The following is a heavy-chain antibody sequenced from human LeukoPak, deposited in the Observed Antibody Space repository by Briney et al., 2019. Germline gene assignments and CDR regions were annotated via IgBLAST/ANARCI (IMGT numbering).Heavy chain of an antibody. Sequence: PSETLSLTCSVSGPSINHHYLAWIRQPPGKDLEWLGVVYVCGPNNHNPSLWRRAKISVDPIDHKFSLQLRSLTAADTAVYYCATTAGGYGYGYLDSWGQGTLVSVSP. D-gene: IGHD5-18*01. CDR1: GPSINHHY. J-gene: IGHJ4*02. CDR2: VYVCGPN. V-gene: IGHV4-4*08. CDR3: ATTAGGYGYGYLDS.